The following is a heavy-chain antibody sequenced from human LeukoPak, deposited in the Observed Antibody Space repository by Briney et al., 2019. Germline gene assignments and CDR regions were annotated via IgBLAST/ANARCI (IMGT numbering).Heavy chain of an antibody. Sequence: PGTSLRLSRAASGFTFSIYGMHWVRQAPGKGLEFVASIWEDGTNIHYADSVKGRFTISRDNSKNTLYLQMNSLRGEDTAVYFCARVGYNSGWYEYWGQGTLVTVSS. J-gene: IGHJ4*02. CDR2: IWEDGTNI. CDR3: ARVGYNSGWYEY. CDR1: GFTFSIYG. V-gene: IGHV3-33*01. D-gene: IGHD6-19*01.